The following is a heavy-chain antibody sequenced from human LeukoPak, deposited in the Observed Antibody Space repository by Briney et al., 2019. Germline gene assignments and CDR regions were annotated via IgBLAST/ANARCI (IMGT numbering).Heavy chain of an antibody. D-gene: IGHD6-19*01. J-gene: IGHJ4*02. CDR1: GGSFTSYY. Sequence: PSETLSLTCTVSGGSFTSYYWSWIRQPAGKGLEWIGRIHTSGSTDYNPSLKSRVTMSVDTPKNQFSLKLTSVTAADTAVYYCARELYGSGLGPLWYWGQGTLVTVSS. CDR3: ARELYGSGLGPLWY. CDR2: IHTSGST. V-gene: IGHV4-4*07.